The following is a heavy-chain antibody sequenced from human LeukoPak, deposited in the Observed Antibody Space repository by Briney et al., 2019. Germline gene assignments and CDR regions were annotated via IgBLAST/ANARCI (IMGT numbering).Heavy chain of an antibody. CDR2: IYYSGST. J-gene: IGHJ4*02. CDR3: ARGSPPWFHYYDSSGYYRD. CDR1: GGSISSSSYY. D-gene: IGHD3-22*01. Sequence: NPSETLSLTCTVSGGSISSSSYYWGWIRQPPGKGLEWIGSIYYSGSTYYNPSLKSRVTISVDTSKNQFSLKLSSVTAADTAVYYCARGSPPWFHYYDSSGYYRDWGQGTLVTVSS. V-gene: IGHV4-39*07.